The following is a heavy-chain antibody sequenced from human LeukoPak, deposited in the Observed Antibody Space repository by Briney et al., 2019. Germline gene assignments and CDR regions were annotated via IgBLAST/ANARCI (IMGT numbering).Heavy chain of an antibody. CDR3: AKLRPPLSAFDY. CDR2: FSESSGSA. J-gene: IGHJ4*02. V-gene: IGHV3-23*01. Sequence: QPGGSLRLSCAASGFTLSSHAMSWVRQAPGKGLEWISTFSESSGSAHYADSVKGRFTISRDNSKNTLYLQMNSLRAEDTAVYYCAKLRPPLSAFDYWGQGTLVTVSS. CDR1: GFTLSSHA.